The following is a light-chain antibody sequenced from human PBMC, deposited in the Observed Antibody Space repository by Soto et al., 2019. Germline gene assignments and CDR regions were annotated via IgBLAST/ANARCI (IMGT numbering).Light chain of an antibody. CDR1: SSNIGAGYD. CDR3: QSYDSTRSARYV. V-gene: IGLV1-40*01. J-gene: IGLJ1*01. CDR2: ANI. Sequence: QSVLTQPPSVSGAPGQRVTISCTGSSSNIGAGYDVHWYQQRPGAAPKLLISANINRPSGVPDRFSGSKSGTSASLAITGLQADDEGDDYCQSYDSTRSARYVFGTGTQLTVL.